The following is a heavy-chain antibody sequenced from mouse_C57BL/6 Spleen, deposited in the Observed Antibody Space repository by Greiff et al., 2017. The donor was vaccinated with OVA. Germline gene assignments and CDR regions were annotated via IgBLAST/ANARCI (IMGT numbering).Heavy chain of an antibody. J-gene: IGHJ1*03. Sequence: QVQLKQSGPGLVQPSQSLSITCTASGFSLTSYGVHWVRQSPGKGLEWLGVIWSGGSTDYNAAVISRLSISKDNSKSQVFFKMNSLQADDTAIYYCARSPHYYGSPNWYFDVWGTGTTVTVSS. V-gene: IGHV2-2*01. CDR3: ARSPHYYGSPNWYFDV. CDR1: GFSLTSYG. CDR2: IWSGGST. D-gene: IGHD1-1*01.